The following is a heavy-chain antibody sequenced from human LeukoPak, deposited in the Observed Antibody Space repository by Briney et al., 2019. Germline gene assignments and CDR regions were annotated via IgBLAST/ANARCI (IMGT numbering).Heavy chain of an antibody. J-gene: IGHJ3*02. Sequence: ASVKVSCKASGYTFTGYYMHWVRQAPGQGLEWMGWINPNSGATNYAQKFQGRVTMTGDTSITTAYMELSRLRSDDTAVYYCARGGTKQPSDVFDIWGQGTMVTVSS. CDR1: GYTFTGYY. V-gene: IGHV1-2*02. CDR3: ARGGTKQPSDVFDI. D-gene: IGHD2-15*01. CDR2: INPNSGAT.